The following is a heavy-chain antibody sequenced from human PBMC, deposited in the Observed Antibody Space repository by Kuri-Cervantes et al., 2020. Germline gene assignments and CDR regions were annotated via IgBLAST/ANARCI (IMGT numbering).Heavy chain of an antibody. J-gene: IGHJ6*02. CDR1: GFTFDDYA. D-gene: IGHD1-1*01. V-gene: IGHV3-33*08. Sequence: GESLKISCAASGFTFDDYAMHWVRQAPGKGLEWVAVIWYDGSNKYYADSVKGRFTISRDNSKNTLYLQMNSLRAEDTAVYYCARDLEDYYYGMDVWGQGTTVTVSS. CDR2: IWYDGSNK. CDR3: ARDLEDYYYGMDV.